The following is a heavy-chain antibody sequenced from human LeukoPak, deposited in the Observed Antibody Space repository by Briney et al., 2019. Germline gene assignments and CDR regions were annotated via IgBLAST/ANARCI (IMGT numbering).Heavy chain of an antibody. CDR3: ASVWPQRYSSSWYLTMYYWFDP. D-gene: IGHD6-13*01. V-gene: IGHV1-8*01. CDR2: MNPNSGNT. J-gene: IGHJ5*02. CDR1: GYTFTSYD. Sequence: ASVKVSCKASGYTFTSYDINWVRQAPGQGLEWMGWMNPNSGNTGYAQKFQGRVTMTRSTSISTAYMELSSLRSEDTAVYYCASVWPQRYSSSWYLTMYYWFDPWGQGTLVTVS.